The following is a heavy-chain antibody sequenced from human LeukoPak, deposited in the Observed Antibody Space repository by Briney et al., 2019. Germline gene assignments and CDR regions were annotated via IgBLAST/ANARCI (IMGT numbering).Heavy chain of an antibody. D-gene: IGHD2-15*01. CDR2: IYYSGST. CDR1: GGSISSYY. Sequence: SETLSLTCTVSGGSISSYYWSWIRQPPGKGLEWIGYIYYSGSTDYNPSLKSRVTISVDTSKNQSSLRLSSVTAADTAVYYCARCRIPYCSGGTCFQPYFDYWGQGALVTVSS. V-gene: IGHV4-59*01. CDR3: ARCRIPYCSGGTCFQPYFDY. J-gene: IGHJ4*02.